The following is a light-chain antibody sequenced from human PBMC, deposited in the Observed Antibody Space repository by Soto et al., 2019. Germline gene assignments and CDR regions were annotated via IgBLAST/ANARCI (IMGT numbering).Light chain of an antibody. V-gene: IGKV3-11*01. CDR2: DSS. CDR3: QQRSVWPLT. CDR1: QSVSSY. J-gene: IGKJ4*01. Sequence: EIVLTQFPATLSLSPGDGATLSCRASQSVSSYLAWYQQKRGQAPRLLIYDSSHRATGVPARFSGSGSGTDFSLIISSLEPEDLAVYYCQQRSVWPLTFGGGTKVEIK.